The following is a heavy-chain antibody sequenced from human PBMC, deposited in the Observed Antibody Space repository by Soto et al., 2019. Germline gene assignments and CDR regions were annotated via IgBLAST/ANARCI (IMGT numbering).Heavy chain of an antibody. CDR2: ISYDGSNK. J-gene: IGHJ5*02. V-gene: IGHV3-30*18. Sequence: QVQLVESGGGVVQPRRSLRLSCAASGFTFSDYGMHWVRQAPGKGLEWVTFISYDGSNKYYADSVKGRFTISRDNSKNTLYLQMNSLRGDDTAVYYCAKEYCSGGSCRRFDPWGQGTLVTVSS. D-gene: IGHD2-15*01. CDR3: AKEYCSGGSCRRFDP. CDR1: GFTFSDYG.